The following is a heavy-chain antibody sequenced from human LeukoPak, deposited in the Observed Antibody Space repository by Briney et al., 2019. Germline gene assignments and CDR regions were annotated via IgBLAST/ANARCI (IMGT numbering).Heavy chain of an antibody. V-gene: IGHV3-21*01. J-gene: IGHJ4*02. Sequence: GGSLRLSCAASGFTFSSYSMNWVRQAPGKGLEWVSSISSSSSYIYYADSVKGRFTISRDNAKNSLYLQMNSLRAEDTAVYYCARGGKATVVTMWGQGILVTVSS. CDR2: ISSSSSYI. CDR3: ARGGKATVVTM. D-gene: IGHD4-23*01. CDR1: GFTFSSYS.